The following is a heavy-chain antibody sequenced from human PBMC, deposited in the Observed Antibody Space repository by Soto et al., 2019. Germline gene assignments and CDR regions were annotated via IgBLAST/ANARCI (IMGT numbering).Heavy chain of an antibody. CDR1: GGSFSGYY. CDR2: INHSGST. CDR3: ARVGVVTTMDV. J-gene: IGHJ6*04. D-gene: IGHD2-15*01. Sequence: SETLSLTCAVYGGSFSGYYWSWIRQPPGKGLEWIGEINHSGSTNYNPSLKSRVTISVDTSKNQFSLKLSSVTAADTAVYYCARVGVVTTMDVWGKGTTVTVSP. V-gene: IGHV4-34*01.